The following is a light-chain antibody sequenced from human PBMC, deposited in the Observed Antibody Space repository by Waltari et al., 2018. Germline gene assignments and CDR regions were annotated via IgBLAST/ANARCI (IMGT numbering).Light chain of an antibody. CDR1: SSDVGGYNY. Sequence: QSALTQPRSLSGSPGQSVTISCTGTSSDVGGYNYVSWYQQHPVKAPKLMIYDVCKRPSGVPVRFAGTKAGNSASRTISRLQAEDEADYSCCSYAGSYTNVFGTGTKVTVL. CDR2: DVC. CDR3: CSYAGSYTNV. J-gene: IGLJ1*01. V-gene: IGLV2-11*01.